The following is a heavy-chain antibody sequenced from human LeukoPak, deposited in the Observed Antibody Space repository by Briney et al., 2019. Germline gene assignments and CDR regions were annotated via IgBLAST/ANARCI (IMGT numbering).Heavy chain of an antibody. V-gene: IGHV3-23*01. Sequence: GGSLRLSCAGSGFTFSSYAISWVRQAPGKGLEWVSGISGSGVNTYYADSVKGRFTISRDNSKNTLYLQTNSLRAEDTAVYYCAKGLNRVVTVDWFDPWGQGSLVTVSS. J-gene: IGHJ5*02. D-gene: IGHD2-21*02. CDR2: ISGSGVNT. CDR1: GFTFSSYA. CDR3: AKGLNRVVTVDWFDP.